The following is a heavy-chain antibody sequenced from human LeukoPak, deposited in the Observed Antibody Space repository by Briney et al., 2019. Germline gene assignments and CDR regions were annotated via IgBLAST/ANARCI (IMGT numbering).Heavy chain of an antibody. J-gene: IGHJ6*03. V-gene: IGHV3-21*01. CDR3: ARGAAGGYNYFFYYYMDV. Sequence: GGSLRLSCAASGFTFSNYNMNWVRQAPGKGLEWVSSISSDSAYIYNADSMKGRFTISRDNTRNSLYLQMSSLRAEDTAVYYCARGAAGGYNYFFYYYMDVWGKGTTVTVSS. D-gene: IGHD5-12*01. CDR1: GFTFSNYN. CDR2: ISSDSAYI.